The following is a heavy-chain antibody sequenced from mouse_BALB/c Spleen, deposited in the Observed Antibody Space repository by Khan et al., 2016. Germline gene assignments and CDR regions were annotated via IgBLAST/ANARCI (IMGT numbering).Heavy chain of an antibody. V-gene: IGHV3-2*02. CDR3: ARDYYGSSFFDY. D-gene: IGHD1-1*01. Sequence: VQLKELGPGLVKPSQSLSLTCTVTGYSITSGYAWNWIRQFPGSKLEWMGYITYSGGTSYNPSLKSRISVTRDTSKNQFFLQFNSVTTEDTATYYCARDYYGSSFFDYWGQGTLVTVSA. J-gene: IGHJ3*01. CDR2: ITYSGGT. CDR1: GYSITSGYA.